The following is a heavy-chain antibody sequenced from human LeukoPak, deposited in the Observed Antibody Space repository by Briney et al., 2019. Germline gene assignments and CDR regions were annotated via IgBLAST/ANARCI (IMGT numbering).Heavy chain of an antibody. J-gene: IGHJ6*02. CDR1: GYTFTSYA. Sequence: GASVKVSCKASGYTFTSYAMHWVRQAPGQRLEWMGWINAGNGNTKYSQKFQGRVTITRDTSASTAYMELSSLRSEDTAVYYCARGFEDIVVVPAAIAVYYGMDVWGQGTTVTVSS. V-gene: IGHV1-3*01. CDR2: INAGNGNT. D-gene: IGHD2-2*02. CDR3: ARGFEDIVVVPAAIAVYYGMDV.